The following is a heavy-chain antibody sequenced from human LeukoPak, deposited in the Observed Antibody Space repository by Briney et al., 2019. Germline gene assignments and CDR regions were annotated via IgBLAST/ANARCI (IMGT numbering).Heavy chain of an antibody. D-gene: IGHD1-26*01. CDR1: GFTFSSYW. V-gene: IGHV3-74*01. CDR2: IKSDGSIT. J-gene: IGHJ4*02. Sequence: GGSLRLSCAASGFTFSSYWMHWVRQGPGKGLVGVSRIKSDGSITSYADSVKGRFTISRDNAKNTLYLQMNSLRAEDTAVYYCARVGASVGAIDYWGQGTLVTVSS. CDR3: ARVGASVGAIDY.